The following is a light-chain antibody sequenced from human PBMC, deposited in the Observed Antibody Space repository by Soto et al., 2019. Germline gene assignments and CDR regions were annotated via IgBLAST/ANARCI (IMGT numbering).Light chain of an antibody. Sequence: EIVMTQSPATLSVSPGERATLSCMASQSISSNLAWYQQKPGQAPRLLMFRTSSRATGFPARFSGSGSGTEFNLTISSLQSEDFGVYYCQQYNNWPRATFGGGTKVHIK. V-gene: IGKV3-15*01. CDR1: QSISSN. J-gene: IGKJ4*01. CDR2: RTS. CDR3: QQYNNWPRAT.